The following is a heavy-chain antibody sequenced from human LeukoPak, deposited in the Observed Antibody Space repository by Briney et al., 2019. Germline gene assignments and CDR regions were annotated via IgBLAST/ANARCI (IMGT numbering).Heavy chain of an antibody. D-gene: IGHD3-22*01. CDR1: GGSISSGDYY. J-gene: IGHJ4*02. CDR2: IYYSGST. Sequence: SETLSLTCTVSGGSISSGDYYWSWIRQPPGKGLEWIGYIYYSGSTYYNPSLKSRVTISVDTSKNQFSLKLNSVTAADTAVYYCARDGGSDSSGCHYWGQGTLVTVSS. CDR3: ARDGGSDSSGCHY. V-gene: IGHV4-30-4*08.